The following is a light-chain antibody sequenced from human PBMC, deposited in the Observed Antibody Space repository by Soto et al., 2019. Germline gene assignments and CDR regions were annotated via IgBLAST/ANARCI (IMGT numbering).Light chain of an antibody. CDR3: VSYTDTDTLV. Sequence: LTQPASVSGSRGQSITISCFGRNTDVGQGKSVSWYQQGPGKAPKLLIFEVTNRPSGISSRFSGSRSGNTASLTISGLQPDDEGDYYCVSYTDTDTLVFGTGTKVTVL. CDR2: EVT. J-gene: IGLJ1*01. CDR1: NTDVGQGKS. V-gene: IGLV2-14*01.